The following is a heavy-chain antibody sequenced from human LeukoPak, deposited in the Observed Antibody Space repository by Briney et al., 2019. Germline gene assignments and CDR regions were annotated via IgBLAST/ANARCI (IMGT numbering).Heavy chain of an antibody. CDR3: ARYSGMGYSPGTCSNS. CDR1: GASISGSSHY. J-gene: IGHJ4*02. CDR2: IYYSGIT. Sequence: SETLSLTCTVSGASISGSSHYIWGWMRQTPGKGLEWIGSIYYSGITYYTPSLKSRLTISVDTSRNQFSSKLSSVSAADTAVYYCARYSGMGYSPGTCSNSWGQGTRVTVSS. V-gene: IGHV4-39*01. D-gene: IGHD1-26*01.